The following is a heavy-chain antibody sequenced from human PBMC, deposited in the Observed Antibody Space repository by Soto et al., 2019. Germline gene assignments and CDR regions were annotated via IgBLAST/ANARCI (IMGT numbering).Heavy chain of an antibody. CDR3: AKSPGMYYYDSSGYYHYDY. V-gene: IGHV3-23*01. CDR2: ISGSGVST. Sequence: GGSLRLSCAASGFTVSSSYAMSWVRRAPGKGLEWVSAISGSGVSTYYADSVKGRFTISRDNSKNTLYLQMNSLRAEDTAVYYCAKSPGMYYYDSSGYYHYDYWGQGTLVTVSS. D-gene: IGHD3-22*01. CDR1: GFTVSSSYA. J-gene: IGHJ4*02.